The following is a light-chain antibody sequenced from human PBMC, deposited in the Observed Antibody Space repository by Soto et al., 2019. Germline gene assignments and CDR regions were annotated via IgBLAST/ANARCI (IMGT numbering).Light chain of an antibody. V-gene: IGKV3-15*01. CDR2: GAS. CDR3: QQYNNWPPWT. CDR1: QSVSSN. J-gene: IGKJ1*01. Sequence: IVLTQSPGTLSLSPGERATLPCRASQSVSSNLAWYQQKPGQAPRLLIYGASTRATGIPARFSGSGSGTEFTLTISSLQSEDFAVYYCQQYNNWPPWTFGQGTKVDIK.